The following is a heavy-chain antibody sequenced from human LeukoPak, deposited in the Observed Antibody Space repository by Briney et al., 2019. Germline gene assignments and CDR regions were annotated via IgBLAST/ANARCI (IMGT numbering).Heavy chain of an antibody. V-gene: IGHV1-69*13. CDR2: IIPIFGTA. D-gene: IGHD3-10*01. J-gene: IGHJ6*02. Sequence: SVKVSCKASGGTFSSYATSWVRQAPGQGLEWMGGIIPIFGTANYAQKFQGRVTITADESTSTAYMELSSLRSEDTAVYYCARGYYYGSGSYYKESYYYYGMDVWGQGTTVTVSS. CDR3: ARGYYYGSGSYYKESYYYYGMDV. CDR1: GGTFSSYA.